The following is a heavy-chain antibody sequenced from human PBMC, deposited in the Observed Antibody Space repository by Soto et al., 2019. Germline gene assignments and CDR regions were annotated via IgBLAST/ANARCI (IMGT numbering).Heavy chain of an antibody. D-gene: IGHD3-22*01. J-gene: IGHJ6*02. V-gene: IGHV4-39*01. CDR2: IYYSGST. CDR3: ARGQVTYYDSSGSAYYYGMDV. Sequence: SETLSLTCTFSGGSISSSTYYWGWIRQPPGKGLEWIGSIYYSGSTYYNPSLKSRVTISVDTSKNQFSLKLSSVTAADTAVYYCARGQVTYYDSSGSAYYYGMDVWGQGTTVT. CDR1: GGSISSSTYY.